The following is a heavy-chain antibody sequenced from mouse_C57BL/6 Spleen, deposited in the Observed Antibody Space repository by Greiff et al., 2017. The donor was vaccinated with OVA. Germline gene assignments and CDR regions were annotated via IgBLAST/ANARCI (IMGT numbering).Heavy chain of an antibody. J-gene: IGHJ4*01. V-gene: IGHV1-55*01. CDR3: ARADYAAMDY. CDR1: GYTFTSYW. Sequence: QVQLQQSGAELVKPGASVKMSCKASGYTFTSYWITWVKQRPGQGLEWIGDIYPGSGSTNYNEKFKSKATLTVDTSSSTAYLQLSSLTSEDSAVYYCARADYAAMDYWGQGTSVTVSS. CDR2: IYPGSGST.